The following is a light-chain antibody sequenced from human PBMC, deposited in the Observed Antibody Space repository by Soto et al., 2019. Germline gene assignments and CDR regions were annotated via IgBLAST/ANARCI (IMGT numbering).Light chain of an antibody. CDR2: GAS. V-gene: IGKV3-15*01. CDR3: QHSQNWPLT. J-gene: IGKJ4*01. Sequence: IVMTQSPATLSVSPGEGATLSCRASQSVNNNLAWYQQKPGQAPRLLIYGASTRATGIPARFSGSGSGTEFTLTISSLQSEDFAVYFCQHSQNWPLTFGGGTKVEIK. CDR1: QSVNNN.